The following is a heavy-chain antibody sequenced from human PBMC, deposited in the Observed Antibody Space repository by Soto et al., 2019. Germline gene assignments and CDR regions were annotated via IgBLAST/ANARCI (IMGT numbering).Heavy chain of an antibody. J-gene: IGHJ3*02. Sequence: EVQLLESGGGLVQPGGSLRLSCAASGFTFSSYAMIWVRQAPGKGLEWVSTFRGSGDGTYYADSVKGRFTVSRDNSNNQLYLQMNGLRAEDTAVYYCAKGPDPGAFDIWGQGTMVTVSS. CDR3: AKGPDPGAFDI. D-gene: IGHD3-10*01. V-gene: IGHV3-23*01. CDR2: FRGSGDGT. CDR1: GFTFSSYA.